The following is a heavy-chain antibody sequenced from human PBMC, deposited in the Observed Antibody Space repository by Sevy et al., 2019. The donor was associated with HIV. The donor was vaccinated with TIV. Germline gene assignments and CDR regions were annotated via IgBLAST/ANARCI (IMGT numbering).Heavy chain of an antibody. Sequence: GESLKISCTTSGFTFSYSGMHWVRQAPGKGLEWVTFIQYDGRNTHYADSVKGRLTISRDNSKNTLYLQMNSLRGDDTAVYYCAKNTAAVGTGGFDYWGQGALVTVSS. CDR2: IQYDGRNT. D-gene: IGHD6-13*01. J-gene: IGHJ4*02. CDR3: AKNTAAVGTGGFDY. CDR1: GFTFSYSG. V-gene: IGHV3-30*02.